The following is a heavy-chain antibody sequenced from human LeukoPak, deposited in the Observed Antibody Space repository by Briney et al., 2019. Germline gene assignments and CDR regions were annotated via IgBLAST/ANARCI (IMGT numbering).Heavy chain of an antibody. J-gene: IGHJ4*02. CDR3: AKDLGPITMIVVEGY. Sequence: GGSLRLSCAASGFTFSSYAMSWVRQAPGKELEWVSAISGSGGSTYYADSVKGRFTISRDNSKNTLYLQMNSLRAEDTAVYYCAKDLGPITMIVVEGYWGQGTLVTVSS. D-gene: IGHD3-22*01. CDR2: ISGSGGST. V-gene: IGHV3-23*01. CDR1: GFTFSSYA.